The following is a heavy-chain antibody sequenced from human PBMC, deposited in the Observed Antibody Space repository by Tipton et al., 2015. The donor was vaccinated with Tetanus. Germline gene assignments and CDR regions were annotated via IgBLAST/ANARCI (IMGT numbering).Heavy chain of an antibody. D-gene: IGHD2-21*01. CDR2: MNPSTGKT. V-gene: IGHV1-8*01. CDR3: ASGSAIRHGLDV. CDR1: GYTYTAYG. J-gene: IGHJ6*02. Sequence: QVQLVQSGAEVKKPGASVKVSCKASGYTYTAYGINWVRQATGQGLEWMGWMNPSTGKTAYAQNFQGRVTMTTNTSITTAYMELSRLKSEDTAVYFCASGSAIRHGLDVWGHGTTVTVSS.